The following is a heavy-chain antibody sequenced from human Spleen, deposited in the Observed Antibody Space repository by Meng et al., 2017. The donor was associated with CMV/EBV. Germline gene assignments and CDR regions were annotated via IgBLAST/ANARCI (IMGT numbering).Heavy chain of an antibody. J-gene: IGHJ4*02. CDR3: ARSGGIAAAGDY. D-gene: IGHD6-13*01. CDR1: GWSFSGYY. CDR2: INHSGST. V-gene: IGHV4-34*01. Sequence: QVPTHQCGAGLLKPSETLSLTCAVYGWSFSGYYWSWIRQPPSKGLEWIGEINHSGSTNYNPSLKSRVTISVDTSKNQFSLKLSSVTAADTAVYYCARSGGIAAAGDYWGQGTLVTVSS.